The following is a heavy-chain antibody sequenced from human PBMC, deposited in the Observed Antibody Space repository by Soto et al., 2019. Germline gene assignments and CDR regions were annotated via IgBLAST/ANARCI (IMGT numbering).Heavy chain of an antibody. Sequence: PGGSLRLSCAASGFTFSSYWMSWVRQAPGKGLEWVANIKQDGSEKYYVDSVKGRFTISRDNAKNSLYLQMNSLRAEDTAVYYCARELRGYYYYYYGMDVWGQGTTVTVSS. V-gene: IGHV3-7*01. D-gene: IGHD4-17*01. J-gene: IGHJ6*02. CDR2: IKQDGSEK. CDR1: GFTFSSYW. CDR3: ARELRGYYYYYYGMDV.